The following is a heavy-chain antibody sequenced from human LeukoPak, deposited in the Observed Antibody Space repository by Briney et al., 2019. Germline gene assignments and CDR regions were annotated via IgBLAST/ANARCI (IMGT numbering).Heavy chain of an antibody. V-gene: IGHV3-23*01. CDR1: RFTFSSYT. CDR2: ISGSGGST. J-gene: IGHJ4*02. D-gene: IGHD3-22*01. Sequence: PGVSLTLSSAASRFTFSSYTMSWVRQAPGKGLEWVSAISGSGGSTYYADSVKGRFTISRSNSKTTLYLQMNSLRAEDTAVYYCAAHHYYDGSGLDGYFDYWGQGTLVTVSS. CDR3: AAHHYYDGSGLDGYFDY.